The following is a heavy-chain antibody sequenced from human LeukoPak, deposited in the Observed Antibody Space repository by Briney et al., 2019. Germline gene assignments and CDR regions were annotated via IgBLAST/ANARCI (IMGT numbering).Heavy chain of an antibody. CDR2: IYYTGKT. D-gene: IGHD6-6*01. V-gene: IGHV4-59*01. J-gene: IGHJ4*02. CDR3: ARAHSSSSATLGY. CDR1: GVSISSYY. Sequence: SETLSLTCTVSGVSISSYYWSWIRQPPGRGLEWIAYIYYTGKTNYNPSLKSRVSISVDASKNQFSLRLNSVTAADTAIYYCARAHSSSSATLGYWGQGTLVTVSS.